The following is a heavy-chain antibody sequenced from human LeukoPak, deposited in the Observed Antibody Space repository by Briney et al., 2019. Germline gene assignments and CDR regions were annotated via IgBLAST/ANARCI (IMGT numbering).Heavy chain of an antibody. V-gene: IGHV4-59*08. D-gene: IGHD1-26*01. J-gene: IGHJ4*02. Sequence: SETLSLTCTVSGGSISGYYWSWIRQPPGKGLEWIRFIYYSGSTNYNPSLKSRVTISVDTSKNQLSLKLSSVTAADTAVYYCARGWYRGSYKFDYWGQGTLATVSS. CDR2: IYYSGST. CDR3: ARGWYRGSYKFDY. CDR1: GGSISGYY.